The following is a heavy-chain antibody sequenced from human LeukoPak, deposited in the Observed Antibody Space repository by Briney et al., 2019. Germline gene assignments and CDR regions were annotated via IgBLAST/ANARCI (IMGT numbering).Heavy chain of an antibody. CDR1: GFTFSSYG. CDR3: AKDKKAVAGRYYYMDV. J-gene: IGHJ6*03. V-gene: IGHV3-33*06. Sequence: GGSLRLSCAASGFTFSSYGMHWVRQAPGKGLEWVAVIWYDGSNKYYADSVKGRFTISRDNSKNTLYLQMNSLRAEDTAVYYCAKDKKAVAGRYYYMDVWGKGTTVTVS. CDR2: IWYDGSNK. D-gene: IGHD6-19*01.